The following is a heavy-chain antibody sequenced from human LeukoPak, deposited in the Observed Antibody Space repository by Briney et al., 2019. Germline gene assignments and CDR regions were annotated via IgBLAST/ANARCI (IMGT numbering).Heavy chain of an antibody. CDR3: ARVGGYSGYDPFDY. D-gene: IGHD5-12*01. V-gene: IGHV3-21*01. J-gene: IGHJ4*02. CDR2: ISSSSSYI. Sequence: PGGSLRLSCAVSGFTFSSYSMNWVRQAPGKGLEWVSSISSSSSYIYYADSVKGRFTISRDNAKNSLYLQMNSLRAEDTAVYYCARVGGYSGYDPFDYWGQGTLVTVSS. CDR1: GFTFSSYS.